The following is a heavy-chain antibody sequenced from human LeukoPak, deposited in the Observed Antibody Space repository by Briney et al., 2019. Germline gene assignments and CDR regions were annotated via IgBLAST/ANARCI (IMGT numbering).Heavy chain of an antibody. CDR3: ARGIAAAGNGNWFDP. CDR1: GFTFSSYS. V-gene: IGHV3-21*01. D-gene: IGHD6-13*01. J-gene: IGHJ5*02. CDR2: ISSSSSYI. Sequence: GGSLRLSCAASGFTFSSYSMNWVRQAPGKGLEWVSSISSSSSYIYYADSVKGRFTISRDNAKNSLYLQMNSLRAEDTAVYYCARGIAAAGNGNWFDPWGQGTLVTVSS.